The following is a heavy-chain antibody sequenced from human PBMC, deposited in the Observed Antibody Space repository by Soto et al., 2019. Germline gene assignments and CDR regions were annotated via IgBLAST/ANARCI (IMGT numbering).Heavy chain of an antibody. Sequence: SETLSLTCAVYGGSSSGYYWSWIRQPPGKGLEWIGEINHSGSTNYNPSLKSRVTISVDTSKNQFSLKLSSVTAADTAVYYCATAGYSGYGMDVWGQGTTVTVSS. V-gene: IGHV4-34*01. CDR3: ATAGYSGYGMDV. CDR1: GGSSSGYY. CDR2: INHSGST. D-gene: IGHD1-26*01. J-gene: IGHJ6*02.